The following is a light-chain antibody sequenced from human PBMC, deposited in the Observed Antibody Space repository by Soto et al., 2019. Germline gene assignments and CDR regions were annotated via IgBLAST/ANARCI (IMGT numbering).Light chain of an antibody. CDR3: QQYSSWPPLT. J-gene: IGKJ4*01. V-gene: IGKV3-15*01. CDR2: DTS. Sequence: MRQSSAILNVSPGEGATLACRASQRIGDTLAWYQHKPGQPPRLLIYDTSTRATGVPTRFSGSRSGTEFTLTISSFQSADSAVYYCQQYSSWPPLTFARGTKVDIK. CDR1: QRIGDT.